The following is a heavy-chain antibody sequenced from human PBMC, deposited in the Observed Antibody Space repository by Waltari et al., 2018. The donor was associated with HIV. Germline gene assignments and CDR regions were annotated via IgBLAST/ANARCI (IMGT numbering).Heavy chain of an antibody. Sequence: FRQAPGKGLEWVGFIRSKAYGGTTEYAASVKGRFTISRDDSKSIAYLQMNSLKTEDTAVYYCTRDQYGDSPGYYGMDVWGQGTTVTVSS. CDR2: IRSKAYGGTT. D-gene: IGHD4-17*01. V-gene: IGHV3-49*03. J-gene: IGHJ6*02. CDR3: TRDQYGDSPGYYGMDV.